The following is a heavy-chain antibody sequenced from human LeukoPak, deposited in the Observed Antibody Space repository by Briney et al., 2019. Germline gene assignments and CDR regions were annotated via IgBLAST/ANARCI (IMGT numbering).Heavy chain of an antibody. V-gene: IGHV4-59*01. CDR1: GGSTSSYY. CDR3: ARTRYSSSWYEAELDY. D-gene: IGHD6-13*01. CDR2: IYYSGST. Sequence: SETLSLTCTVSGGSTSSYYWSWVRQPPGKGLEWIGYIYYSGSTNYNPSLKSRVTISVDTSKNQFSLKLSSVTAADTAVYYCARTRYSSSWYEAELDYWGQGTLVTVSS. J-gene: IGHJ4*02.